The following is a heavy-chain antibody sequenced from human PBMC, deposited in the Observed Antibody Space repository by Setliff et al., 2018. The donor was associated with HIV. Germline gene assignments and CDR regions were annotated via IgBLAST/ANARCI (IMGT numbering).Heavy chain of an antibody. V-gene: IGHV4-38-2*01. CDR1: GYSISNGYY. CDR2: IYHSGST. D-gene: IGHD3-10*01. CDR3: AARNSGNPTRHFDY. J-gene: IGHJ4*02. Sequence: SETPSLTCALSGYSISNGYYWGWIRQPSGKGLEWIGSIYHSGSTFYNPSLRSRVTISVDTSQDQFSLRLTSVTAADTAVYYCAARNSGNPTRHFDYWGQGTLVTVSS.